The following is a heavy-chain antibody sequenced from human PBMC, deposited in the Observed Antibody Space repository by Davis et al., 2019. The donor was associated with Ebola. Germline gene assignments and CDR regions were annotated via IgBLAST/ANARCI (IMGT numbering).Heavy chain of an antibody. J-gene: IGHJ4*02. D-gene: IGHD3-10*01. V-gene: IGHV3-73*01. Sequence: GGSLRLSCAASGFTFSGSAMPWVRQASGKGLEWVGRIRSKANSYATAYAASVKGRFTISRDDSKNTAYLQMNSLKTEDTAVYYCTGSGEVDYWGQGTLVTVSS. CDR2: IRSKANSYAT. CDR3: TGSGEVDY. CDR1: GFTFSGSA.